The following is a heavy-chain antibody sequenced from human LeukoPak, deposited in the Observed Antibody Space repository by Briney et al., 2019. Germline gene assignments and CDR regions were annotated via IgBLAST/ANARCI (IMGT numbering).Heavy chain of an antibody. CDR3: ARVQYFDNGGYWNLAY. CDR2: LNHVGRT. J-gene: IGHJ4*02. CDR1: GDSFSDYY. D-gene: IGHD3-22*01. V-gene: IGHV4-34*01. Sequence: SETLSLTCRVYGDSFSDYYCAWLRQPPGKGLGWIGELNHVGRTTYNPALKGRVTISADTSKNQFSLKLSSVTAADTAVYYCARVQYFDNGGYWNLAYWGEGTLVTVSS.